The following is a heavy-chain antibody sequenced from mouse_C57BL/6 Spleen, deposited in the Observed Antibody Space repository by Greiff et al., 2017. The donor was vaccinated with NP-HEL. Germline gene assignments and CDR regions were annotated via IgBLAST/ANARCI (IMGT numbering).Heavy chain of an antibody. Sequence: QVQLQQSGAELARPGASVKLSCKASGYTFTSYGISWVKQRTGQGLEWIGEIYPRSGNTYYNEKFKGKATLTADKSSSTAYMELRSLTSKDSAVDFCARYGNYFDYWGKGTTLTVSS. J-gene: IGHJ2*01. CDR2: IYPRSGNT. CDR1: GYTFTSYG. CDR3: ARYGNYFDY. V-gene: IGHV1-81*01. D-gene: IGHD2-1*01.